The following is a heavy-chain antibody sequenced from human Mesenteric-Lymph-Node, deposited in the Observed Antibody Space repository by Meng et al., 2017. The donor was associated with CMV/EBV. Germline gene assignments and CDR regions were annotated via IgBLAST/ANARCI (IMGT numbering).Heavy chain of an antibody. Sequence: GESLKISCAASGFTFSGFWMSWVRQAPGKGLEWVANIKEDGTEMYYVDSVKGRFTISRDNPKNSLYLQMNSLRVEDTAAYHCATLPFGVVVPLDFWGQGTLVTVSS. CDR2: IKEDGTEM. D-gene: IGHD3-3*01. CDR3: ATLPFGVVVPLDF. CDR1: GFTFSGFW. V-gene: IGHV3-7*01. J-gene: IGHJ4*02.